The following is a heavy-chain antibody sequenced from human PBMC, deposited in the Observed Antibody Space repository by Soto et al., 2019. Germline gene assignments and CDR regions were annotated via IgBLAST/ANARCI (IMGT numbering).Heavy chain of an antibody. CDR2: IYYSGST. Sequence: QVQLQESGPGLVKPSQTLSLTCTVSGGSISSGGYYWSWIRQHPGKGLEWIGYIYYSGSTYYNPSLKSRVTISVDASKNQFALKLSSVTAADTAVYYCARAIRPHNWFDPWGQGTLVTVSS. CDR3: ARAIRPHNWFDP. J-gene: IGHJ5*02. V-gene: IGHV4-31*03. CDR1: GGSISSGGYY.